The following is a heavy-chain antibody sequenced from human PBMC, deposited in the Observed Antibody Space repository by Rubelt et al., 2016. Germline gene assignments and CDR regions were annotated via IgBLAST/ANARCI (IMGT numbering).Heavy chain of an antibody. D-gene: IGHD6-19*01. Sequence: VQLVESGGGVVQPGRSLRLSCAASGFTFSSYAMHWVRQAPGKGLEWVAVISYDGSNKYYADSVKGRFTISRDNSKNTLYLQMNSLSAEDTAVYYCARENLSSSGWSEYYFDYWGQGTLVTVSS. J-gene: IGHJ4*02. CDR2: ISYDGSNK. V-gene: IGHV3-30*04. CDR1: GFTFSSYA. CDR3: ARENLSSSGWSEYYFDY.